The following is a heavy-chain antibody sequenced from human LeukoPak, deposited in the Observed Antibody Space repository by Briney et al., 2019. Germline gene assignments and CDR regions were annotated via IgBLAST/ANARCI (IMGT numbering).Heavy chain of an antibody. J-gene: IGHJ4*02. V-gene: IGHV3-53*04. Sequence: PGGSLRLSCAASGFTFSSYGMHWVRQAPGKGLEWVSVIYSGGSTYYADSVKGRFTISRHNSKNTLYLQMNSLRAEDTAVYYCARWIKYYFDYWGQGTLVTVSS. D-gene: IGHD2-2*03. CDR3: ARWIKYYFDY. CDR2: IYSGGST. CDR1: GFTFSSYG.